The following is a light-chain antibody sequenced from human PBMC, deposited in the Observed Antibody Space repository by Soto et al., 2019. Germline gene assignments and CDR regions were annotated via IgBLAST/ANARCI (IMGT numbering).Light chain of an antibody. CDR1: QSVNSNY. CDR3: QQYDSSPPT. CDR2: GAS. J-gene: IGKJ1*01. Sequence: EIVLTQSPGTLSLSPGERATLSCRASQSVNSNYLAWYQRKPGQAPRLLIYGASNRATDIPYRFSASGSGTDFNITITRLEPEDFAVYYCQQYDSSPPTFGQGTKVEIK. V-gene: IGKV3-20*01.